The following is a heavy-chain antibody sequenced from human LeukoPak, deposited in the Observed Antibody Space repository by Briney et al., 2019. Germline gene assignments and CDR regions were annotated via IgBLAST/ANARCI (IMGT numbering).Heavy chain of an antibody. Sequence: GGSLRLSCAASGFTFSSYAMHWVRQAPGKGLEWVAVISYDGSNKYYADSVKGRFTISRDNSKNTLYLQMNSLRAEDTAVYYCARDSAPSIAAYYYYYYMDVWGKGTTVTVSS. J-gene: IGHJ6*03. CDR1: GFTFSSYA. D-gene: IGHD6-6*01. V-gene: IGHV3-30*04. CDR2: ISYDGSNK. CDR3: ARDSAPSIAAYYYYYYMDV.